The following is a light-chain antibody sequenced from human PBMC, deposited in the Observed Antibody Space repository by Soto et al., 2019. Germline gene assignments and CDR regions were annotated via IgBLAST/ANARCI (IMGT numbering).Light chain of an antibody. V-gene: IGLV1-40*01. CDR1: SSNIGAGYD. Sequence: QSVLTQPPSVSGAPGQRVTISCNGSSSNIGAGYDVHWYQQLPGTAPKLLIYGNSNRPSGVPDRFSGSKSGTSASLAITGLQAEDEADYYCRSYDSSMSGYVFGTGSKVPVL. CDR3: RSYDSSMSGYV. CDR2: GNS. J-gene: IGLJ1*01.